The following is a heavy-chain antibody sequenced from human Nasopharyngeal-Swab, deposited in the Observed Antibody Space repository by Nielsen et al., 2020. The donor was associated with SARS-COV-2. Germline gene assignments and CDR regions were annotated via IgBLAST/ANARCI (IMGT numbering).Heavy chain of an antibody. V-gene: IGHV3-7*01. CDR1: GFTFSSFG. CDR3: ARDAPAHYGAFY. J-gene: IGHJ4*02. CDR2: ISPDGGQK. D-gene: IGHD4-17*01. Sequence: GESLKISCAASGFTFSSFGMHWARQAPGKGLEWVANISPDGGQKYYADSVKGRFTISRDNAKNSLYLQMDSLRGEDTAVYYCARDAPAHYGAFYWGRGTLVTVSS.